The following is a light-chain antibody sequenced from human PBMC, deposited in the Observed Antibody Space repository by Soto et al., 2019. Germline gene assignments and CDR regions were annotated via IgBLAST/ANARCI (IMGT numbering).Light chain of an antibody. CDR2: GNS. J-gene: IGLJ1*01. CDR3: QSYDSSLSGYV. V-gene: IGLV1-40*01. Sequence: QSVLTQPPSVSGAPGQRVTISGTGSSSNIGAGYDVHWYQQLPGTAPKLLIYGNSNRPSGVPDRFSGSKSGTSASLAITGLQAEDEADYYCQSYDSSLSGYVFGTGTKLTVL. CDR1: SSNIGAGYD.